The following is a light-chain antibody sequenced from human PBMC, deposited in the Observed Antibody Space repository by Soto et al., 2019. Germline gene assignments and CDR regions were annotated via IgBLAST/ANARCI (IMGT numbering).Light chain of an antibody. J-gene: IGKJ3*01. CDR3: QKYYSAPPLFT. Sequence: DKQMTQSPSSLSASVGDRVTITCRASQGISNYLAWYQQKPGKVPKLLIYAASTLQSGVPSRFSGSGSGTDFTLTISSLQPEDVATYYCQKYYSAPPLFTFGPGTKVDIK. V-gene: IGKV1-27*01. CDR1: QGISNY. CDR2: AAS.